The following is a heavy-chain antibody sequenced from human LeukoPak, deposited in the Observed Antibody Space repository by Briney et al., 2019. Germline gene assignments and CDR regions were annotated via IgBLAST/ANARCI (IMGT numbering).Heavy chain of an antibody. D-gene: IGHD5-18*01. J-gene: IGHJ3*02. V-gene: IGHV4-59*01. CDR2: IYYRGSA. CDR3: ARYTAMVTGAFDI. CDR1: GGSISSYY. Sequence: PSETLSLTCTVSGGSISSYYWSWIRQPPGKGLEWIGYIYYRGSAKYIPSLKSRVAISVDTSKNQFSVKLNSVTAADTAVYYCARYTAMVTGAFDIWGQGTMVTVSS.